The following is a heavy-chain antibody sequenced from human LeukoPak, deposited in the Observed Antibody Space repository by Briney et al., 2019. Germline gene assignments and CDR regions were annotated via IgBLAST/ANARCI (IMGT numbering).Heavy chain of an antibody. V-gene: IGHV3-74*01. CDR1: GFTFSTFW. D-gene: IGHD5-12*01. CDR3: ATAARGYSGYALKGVYDY. J-gene: IGHJ4*02. Sequence: GGSLRLSCAASGFTFSTFWMHWVRQGPGKGLVWVSRIKGDGSIVSYADSVKGRFTISRDNAKNSLYLQMNSLRAEDTAVYYCATAARGYSGYALKGVYDYWGQGTLVTVSS. CDR2: IKGDGSIV.